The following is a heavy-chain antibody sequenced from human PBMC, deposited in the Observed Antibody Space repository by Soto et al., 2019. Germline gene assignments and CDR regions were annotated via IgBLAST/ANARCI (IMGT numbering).Heavy chain of an antibody. CDR1: GLSLTTSGVG. V-gene: IGHV2-5*02. CDR2: IYWDDDK. D-gene: IGHD2-21*02. J-gene: IGHJ6*02. CDR3: VHSRCGGDCLQSYSSHYYYGMDI. Sequence: SGPTLVNPTQTLTLTCTFSGLSLTTSGVGVGWIRQPPGKALECLALIYWDDDKRYRPSLMSRLTIAKDTSKNQVVLTMTNMDPVDTATYYCVHSRCGGDCLQSYSSHYYYGMDIWRQGTTDTVSS.